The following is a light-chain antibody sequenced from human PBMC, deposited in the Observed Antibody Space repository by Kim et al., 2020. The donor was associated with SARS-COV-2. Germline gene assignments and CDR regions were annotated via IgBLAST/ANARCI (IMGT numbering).Light chain of an antibody. CDR2: QDE. V-gene: IGLV3-1*01. Sequence: SPGQTASSTCSGDRLGNKYGCWYQKKPGQSPVVVMYQDERRPSGIPERFSGSNAGNTATLTISGTQAMDEADYYCQVWESTTTVFGGGTQLTVL. CDR1: RLGNKY. J-gene: IGLJ2*01. CDR3: QVWESTTTV.